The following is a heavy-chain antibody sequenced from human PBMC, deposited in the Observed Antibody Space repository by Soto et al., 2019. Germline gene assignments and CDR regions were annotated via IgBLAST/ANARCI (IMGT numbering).Heavy chain of an antibody. CDR1: GGSGSSGSYY. CDR2: IYYSGST. CDR3: ARQIVVVVAATPYTLFDP. D-gene: IGHD2-15*01. J-gene: IGHJ5*02. Sequence: PSETLSLTCTVSGGSGSSGSYYWSWIRQPPGEGLEWIGYIYYSGSTNYNPSLKSRVTISVDTSKNQFSLKLSSVTAADTAVYYCARQIVVVVAATPYTLFDPWGQGTLVTVSS. V-gene: IGHV4-61*01.